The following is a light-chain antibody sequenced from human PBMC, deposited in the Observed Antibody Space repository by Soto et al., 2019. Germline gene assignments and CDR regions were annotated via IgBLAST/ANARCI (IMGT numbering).Light chain of an antibody. Sequence: DIVMTQSPDSLAVSLGERATINCKSSQSLLFNSNNKNYLAWYQQKTGQPPNLLISWASTRESGVPDRFSGSGSGTYFTRSISSLQDEDVAGYHCQQYYGIPLTFGQGTKVEIK. V-gene: IGKV4-1*01. J-gene: IGKJ1*01. CDR2: WAS. CDR1: QSLLFNSNNKNY. CDR3: QQYYGIPLT.